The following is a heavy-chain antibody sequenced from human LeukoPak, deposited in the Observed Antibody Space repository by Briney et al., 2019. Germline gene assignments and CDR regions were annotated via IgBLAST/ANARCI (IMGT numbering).Heavy chain of an antibody. CDR2: IYYSGST. V-gene: IGHV4-30-4*01. CDR3: ATELRYLRYVDY. Sequence: PSETLSLTCTVSGGSISSGDYYWSWIRQPPGKGLEWIGYIYYSGSTYYNPSLKSRVTISVDTSKNQFSLKLSSVTAADTAVYYCATELRYLRYVDYWGQGTLVTASS. CDR1: GGSISSGDYY. J-gene: IGHJ4*02. D-gene: IGHD4-17*01.